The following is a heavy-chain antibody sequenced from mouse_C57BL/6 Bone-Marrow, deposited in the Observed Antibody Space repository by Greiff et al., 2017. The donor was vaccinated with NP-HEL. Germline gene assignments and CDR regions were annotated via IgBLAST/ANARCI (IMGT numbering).Heavy chain of an antibody. CDR2: IYPGNSDT. CDR3: TRSLTGNYYAMDY. J-gene: IGHJ4*01. Sequence: EVQLQQSGTVLARPGASVKMSCKTSGYTFTSYWMHWVKQRPGQGLEWIGAIYPGNSDTSYNQKFKGKAKLTAVTSASTAYMELSSLTNEDSAVYYCTRSLTGNYYAMDYWGQGTSVTVSS. D-gene: IGHD4-1*01. V-gene: IGHV1-5*01. CDR1: GYTFTSYW.